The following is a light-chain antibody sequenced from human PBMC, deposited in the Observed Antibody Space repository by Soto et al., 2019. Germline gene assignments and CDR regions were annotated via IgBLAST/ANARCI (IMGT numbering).Light chain of an antibody. J-gene: IGKJ1*01. V-gene: IGKV4-1*01. CDR1: QSILYRSNNKNY. CDR2: WAS. CDR3: QQYYSTPQT. Sequence: DIVMTQSPDSLAVSLGERATINCKSSQSILYRSNNKNYLAWYQQKPGQPPKLLIYWASTRESGVPDRLSGSGSGTDFTLTISSLQAEDVAVYYCQQYYSTPQTFGQGTKVELK.